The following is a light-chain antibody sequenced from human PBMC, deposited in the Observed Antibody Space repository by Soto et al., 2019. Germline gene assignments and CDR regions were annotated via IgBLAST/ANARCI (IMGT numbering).Light chain of an antibody. CDR1: SSDVGGYNY. CDR3: NSYTSSTPYV. Sequence: QSVLTQPASVSGSPGQSITTSCTGTSSDVGGYNYVSWYQQHPGKAPKLMIYDVSNRPSGVSNRFSGSKSGNTASLTISGLQAEDEADYYCNSYTSSTPYVFGTGTKVTVL. CDR2: DVS. V-gene: IGLV2-14*01. J-gene: IGLJ1*01.